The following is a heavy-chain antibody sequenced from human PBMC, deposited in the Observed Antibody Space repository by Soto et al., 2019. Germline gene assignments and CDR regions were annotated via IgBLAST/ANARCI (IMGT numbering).Heavy chain of an antibody. CDR1: GASIRNDH. CDR2: SYYSGST. Sequence: ESPSRTCPVSGASIRNDHWSLVRQPPGKGLEWIGFSYYSGSTNYNPSLNSRVTMSVDTSKNQFSLKLTSVTAADTAVYYCARDQNGSPHFDYWGQGILVTVSS. V-gene: IGHV4-59*01. J-gene: IGHJ4*02. D-gene: IGHD1-26*01. CDR3: ARDQNGSPHFDY.